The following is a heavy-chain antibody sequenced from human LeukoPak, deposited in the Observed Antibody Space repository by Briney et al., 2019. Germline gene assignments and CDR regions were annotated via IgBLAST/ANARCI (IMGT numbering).Heavy chain of an antibody. CDR3: ARGVFAERVRRHPETASYYMDV. CDR1: GGTFSSYA. V-gene: IGHV1-69*05. Sequence: SVKVSCKASGGTFSSYAISWVRQAPGQGLEWMGGIIPIFGTANYAQKFQGRVTITTDESTSTAYMELSSLRSEDTAVYYCARGVFAERVRRHPETASYYMDVWGKGTTVTVSS. CDR2: IIPIFGTA. J-gene: IGHJ6*03. D-gene: IGHD3-10*01.